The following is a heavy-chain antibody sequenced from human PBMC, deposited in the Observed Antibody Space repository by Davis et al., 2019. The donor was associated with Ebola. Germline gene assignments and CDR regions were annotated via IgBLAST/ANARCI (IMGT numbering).Heavy chain of an antibody. CDR3: ARDRLLYRTGAFDY. Sequence: GESLKISCAASGFTFSSYSMNWVRQAPGKGLEWVSSISSSSSYIYYADSVKGRFTISRDNAKNSLYLQMNSLRAEDTAVYYCARDRLLYRTGAFDYWGQGTLVTVSS. V-gene: IGHV3-21*01. CDR2: ISSSSSYI. CDR1: GFTFSSYS. D-gene: IGHD2-8*01. J-gene: IGHJ4*02.